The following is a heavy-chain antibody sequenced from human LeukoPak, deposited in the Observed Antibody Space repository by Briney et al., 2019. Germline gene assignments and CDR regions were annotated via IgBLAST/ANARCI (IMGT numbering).Heavy chain of an antibody. CDR2: ISSSSSYI. V-gene: IGHV3-21*01. Sequence: PGGSLRLSCAASGFTFSSYSMNWVRQAPGQGLEWVSSISSSSSYIYYADSVKGRFTISRDNAKNSLYLQMNSLRAEDTAVYYCARGLLLWFGELSLLDAFDIWGQGTMVTVSS. CDR3: ARGLLLWFGELSLLDAFDI. J-gene: IGHJ3*02. D-gene: IGHD3-10*01. CDR1: GFTFSSYS.